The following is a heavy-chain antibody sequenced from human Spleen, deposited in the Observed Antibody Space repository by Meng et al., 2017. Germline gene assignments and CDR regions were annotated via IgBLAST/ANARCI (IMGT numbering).Heavy chain of an antibody. CDR1: GFTFNDYE. D-gene: IGHD1-26*01. Sequence: GGSLRLSCAASGFTFNDYEMTWVRQAPGKGLEWISYIRSDGTVTHYADSVRGRFTISRDSAKRSLSLQMNYLRVDDTAVYYCARGGSSGSYTAFWGQGTLVTVSS. V-gene: IGHV3-48*03. CDR3: ARGGSSGSYTAF. CDR2: IRSDGTVT. J-gene: IGHJ1*01.